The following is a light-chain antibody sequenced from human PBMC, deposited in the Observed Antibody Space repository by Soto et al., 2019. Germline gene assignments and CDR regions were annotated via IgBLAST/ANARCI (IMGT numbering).Light chain of an antibody. CDR2: VAS. CDR1: QSVSGW. J-gene: IGKJ1*01. V-gene: IGKV1-5*01. CDR3: QQYETFSRT. Sequence: DIQLTQSPSTLSASVGDTVTVTCRSSQSVSGWLAWSQQKSGEAPKLLIYVASALPRGVPSRFSGSGSGPKFTLTIRTLKPDDFATYYCQQYETFSRTFGPGTQVEI.